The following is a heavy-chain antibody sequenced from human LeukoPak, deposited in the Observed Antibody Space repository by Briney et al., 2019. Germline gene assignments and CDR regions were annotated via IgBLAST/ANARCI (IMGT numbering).Heavy chain of an antibody. J-gene: IGHJ5*02. V-gene: IGHV1-2*02. CDR3: ASVVVAAKGFDP. D-gene: IGHD2-15*01. CDR2: INPNSGGT. Sequence: ASVKVSCKASGYTFTGYYMHWVRQAPGQGLEWMGWINPNSGGTNYAQKFQGRVTMTRDTSTSTAYMELSRLGSGDTAVYYCASVVVAAKGFDPWGQGTLVTVSS. CDR1: GYTFTGYY.